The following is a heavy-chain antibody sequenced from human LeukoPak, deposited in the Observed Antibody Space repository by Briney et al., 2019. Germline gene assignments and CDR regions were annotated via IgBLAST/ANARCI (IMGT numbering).Heavy chain of an antibody. V-gene: IGHV3-74*01. CDR1: GFTFSSYW. D-gene: IGHD5-12*01. Sequence: GGSLRLSCAASGFTFSSYWMHWVRQAPGKGLVRVSRINSDGSSTSYADSVKGRFTISRDNAKNTLYLQMNSLRAEDTAVYYCARDQLVWWLHAGDPRFDYWGQGTLVTVSS. CDR3: ARDQLVWWLHAGDPRFDY. J-gene: IGHJ4*02. CDR2: INSDGSST.